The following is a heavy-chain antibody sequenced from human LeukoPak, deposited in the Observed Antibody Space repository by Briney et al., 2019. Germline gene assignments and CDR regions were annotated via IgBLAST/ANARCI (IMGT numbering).Heavy chain of an antibody. D-gene: IGHD3-22*01. CDR1: GFTFGDYY. V-gene: IGHV3-11*04. CDR3: ARGGYYYDSSGYCEIDY. J-gene: IGHJ4*02. CDR2: ISESGDTI. Sequence: GGSLRLSCAASGFTFGDYYMSWIRQAPGKGLEWLSYISESGDTIYHADSVKGRFTISRDNGKSSLYLQMDSLRAEDTAVYYCARGGYYYDSSGYCEIDYWGQGTLVTVSS.